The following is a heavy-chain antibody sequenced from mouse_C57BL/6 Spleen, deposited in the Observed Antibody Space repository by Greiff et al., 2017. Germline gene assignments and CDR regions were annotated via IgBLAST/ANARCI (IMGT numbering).Heavy chain of an antibody. CDR1: GYTFTSYW. CDR2: IHPNSGST. V-gene: IGHV1-64*01. D-gene: IGHD1-1*01. CDR3: ERGYSSSYWFAY. J-gene: IGHJ3*01. Sequence: QVQLQQPGAELVKPGASVKLSCKASGYTFTSYWMHWVKQRPGQGLEWIGMIHPNSGSTNYNEKFNSKATLTVDKSSSTAYMQLSSLTSEDSAVYDCERGYSSSYWFAYWGQGTLVTVSA.